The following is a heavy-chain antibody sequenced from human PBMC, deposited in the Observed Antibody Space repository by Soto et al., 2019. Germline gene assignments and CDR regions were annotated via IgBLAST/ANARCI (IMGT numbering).Heavy chain of an antibody. Sequence: AASVKVSCKASGCTFTSYYMHWVRQAPGQGLEWMGIINPSGGSTSYAQKFQGRVTMTRDTSTSTVYMELSSLRSEDTAVYYCARVMVRGVIKGNWFDPWGQGTLVTVSS. V-gene: IGHV1-46*01. CDR2: INPSGGST. J-gene: IGHJ5*02. CDR3: ARVMVRGVIKGNWFDP. D-gene: IGHD3-10*01. CDR1: GCTFTSYY.